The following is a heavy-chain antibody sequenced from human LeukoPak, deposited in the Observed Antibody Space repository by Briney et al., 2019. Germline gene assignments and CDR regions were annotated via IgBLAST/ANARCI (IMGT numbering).Heavy chain of an antibody. CDR3: LRVSYGSGSYVDY. CDR2: IYYSGST. D-gene: IGHD3-10*01. J-gene: IGHJ4*02. CDR1: GGSISSYY. Sequence: PSETLSLTCTVSGGSISSYYWSWIRQPPGKGLEWIGYIYYSGSTNYNPSLKSPVPISLETSQNQFSMKLSSATTAEPARNYFLRVSYGSGSYVDYWGQGTLVTVSS. V-gene: IGHV4-59*01.